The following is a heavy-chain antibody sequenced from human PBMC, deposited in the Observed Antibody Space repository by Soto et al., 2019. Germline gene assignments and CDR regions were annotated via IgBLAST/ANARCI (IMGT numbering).Heavy chain of an antibody. J-gene: IGHJ3*02. D-gene: IGHD2-8*01. CDR1: RSTLSRYG. Sequence: EVQLLESGGGLVPPGGSLRLSCTASRSTLSRYGMTWVRQGPSKGLEWVSTITASGAGTYYTDSVKGRFTISRDNSKNTLYLQLNNLRDDDTPIYYCTRDPNGDLRGAFDKWGLGTMLTVSS. CDR2: ITASGAGT. V-gene: IGHV3-23*01. CDR3: TRDPNGDLRGAFDK.